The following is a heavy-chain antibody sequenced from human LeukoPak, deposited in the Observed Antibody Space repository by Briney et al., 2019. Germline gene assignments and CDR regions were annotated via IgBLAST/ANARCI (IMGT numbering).Heavy chain of an antibody. CDR3: AKDHSPPTPLFMVSGYFDY. V-gene: IGHV3-23*01. CDR1: GFTFSSYW. Sequence: GGSLRLSCAASGFTFSSYWMSWVRQAPGKGLEWVSTIIGTASKTYYADSVKGRFTISRDNSKNTVYLQMNNLGADDTAMYYCAKDHSPPTPLFMVSGYFDYWGQGTLVTVSS. CDR2: IIGTASKT. D-gene: IGHD2-8*01. J-gene: IGHJ4*02.